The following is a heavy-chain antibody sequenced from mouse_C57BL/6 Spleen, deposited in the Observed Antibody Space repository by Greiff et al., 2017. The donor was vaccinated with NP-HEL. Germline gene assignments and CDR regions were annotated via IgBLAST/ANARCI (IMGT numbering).Heavy chain of an antibody. J-gene: IGHJ3*01. CDR3: AGWGLRGVAY. Sequence: VQLQQSGAELVKPGASVKISCKASGYAFSSYWMNWVKQRPGQGLEWIGQIYPGDGDTNYNGKFKGKATLTADKSSSTAYMQLSSLTSEDAAVYFCAGWGLRGVAYWGQGTLVTVSA. D-gene: IGHD2-4*01. CDR1: GYAFSSYW. V-gene: IGHV1-80*01. CDR2: IYPGDGDT.